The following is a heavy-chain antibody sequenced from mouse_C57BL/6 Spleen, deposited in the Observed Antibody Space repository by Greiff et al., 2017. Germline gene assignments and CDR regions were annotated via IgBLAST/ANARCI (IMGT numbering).Heavy chain of an antibody. V-gene: IGHV1-55*01. CDR2: IYPGSGST. CDR3: ARSGPMQGDY. D-gene: IGHD6-5*01. CDR1: GYTFTSYW. J-gene: IGHJ4*01. Sequence: QVQLQQSGAELVKPGASVKMSCKASGYTFTSYWITWVKPRPGQGLEWIGDIYPGSGSTNYNEKFKGKATLTVDTSSSTAYMQLNNLTSEDSAVYCCARSGPMQGDYWGQGTSVTVSS.